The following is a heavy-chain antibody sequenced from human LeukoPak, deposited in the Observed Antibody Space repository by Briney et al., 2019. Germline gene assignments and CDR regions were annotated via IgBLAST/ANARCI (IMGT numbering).Heavy chain of an antibody. CDR3: AGGYDFWSGYPRRFDY. D-gene: IGHD3-3*01. V-gene: IGHV1-69*05. J-gene: IGHJ4*02. CDR1: GGTFSSYA. Sequence: SVKVSCKASGGTFSSYAIGWVRQAPGQGLEWMGRIIPIFGTANYARKFQGRVTITTDESMSTAYMELSSLRSEDTAVYYCAGGYDFWSGYPRRFDYWGQGTLVTVSS. CDR2: IIPIFGTA.